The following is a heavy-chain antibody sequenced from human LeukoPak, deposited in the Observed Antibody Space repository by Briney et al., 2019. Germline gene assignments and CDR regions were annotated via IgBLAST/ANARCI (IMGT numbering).Heavy chain of an antibody. CDR2: INPNSGGT. D-gene: IGHD6-13*01. CDR1: GYTFTGYY. CDR3: ARSPVFSSWHDRGFDY. J-gene: IGHJ4*02. V-gene: IGHV1-2*02. Sequence: GASVKVSCKASGYTFTGYYMHWVRQAPGQGLEWMGWINPNSGGTNYAQKFQGRVTMTRATSISTAYMELSRVTSDDTAVYYCARSPVFSSWHDRGFDYWGQGTLVTVSS.